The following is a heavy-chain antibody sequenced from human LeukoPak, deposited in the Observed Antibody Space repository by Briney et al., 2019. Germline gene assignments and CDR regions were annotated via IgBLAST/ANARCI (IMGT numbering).Heavy chain of an antibody. V-gene: IGHV3-23*01. CDR2: ISGSGGST. CDR1: GFTFSSYA. J-gene: IGHJ6*03. CDR3: AKSWWWGGCDEEDYYYMDV. Sequence: GGSLRLSCAASGFTFSSYAMSWVRQAPGKGLEWVSAISGSGGSTYYADSVKGRFTISRDNSKNTLYLQMNSLRAEDTAVYYCAKSWWWGGCDEEDYYYMDVWGKGTTVTVSS. D-gene: IGHD2-8*02.